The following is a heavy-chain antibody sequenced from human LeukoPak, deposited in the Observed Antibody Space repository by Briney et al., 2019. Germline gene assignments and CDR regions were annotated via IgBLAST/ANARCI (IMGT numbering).Heavy chain of an antibody. CDR3: AKNYYGSGRMDV. Sequence: SETLSLTCTVSGGSISSISYYWGWIRQPPGKGLEWIGSMYHNGSTYYNPSLKSRVTISVDTSKNQISLRLNSVTAADTAVYYCAKNYYGSGRMDVWGKGTTVTISS. CDR1: GGSISSISYY. V-gene: IGHV4-39*07. CDR2: MYHNGST. J-gene: IGHJ6*03. D-gene: IGHD3-10*01.